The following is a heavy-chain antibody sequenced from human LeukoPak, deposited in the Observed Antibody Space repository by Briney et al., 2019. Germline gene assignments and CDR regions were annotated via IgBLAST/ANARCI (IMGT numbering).Heavy chain of an antibody. CDR3: ARFIVVVPAWYYFDY. D-gene: IGHD2-2*01. V-gene: IGHV4-39*01. CDR2: IYYSGST. CDR1: GGSISSSSYY. Sequence: SETLSLTCTVSGGSISSSSYYWGWIRQPPGKGLEWIGSIYYSGSTYYNPSLKSRVTISVDTSKNQFSLKLSSVTAADTAVYYCARFIVVVPAWYYFDYWGQGTLVTVSS. J-gene: IGHJ4*02.